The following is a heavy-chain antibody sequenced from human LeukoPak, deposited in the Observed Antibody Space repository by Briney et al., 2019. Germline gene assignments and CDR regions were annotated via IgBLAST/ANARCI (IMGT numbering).Heavy chain of an antibody. CDR1: GGSISSSSYH. CDR2: IYYSGNT. J-gene: IGHJ6*03. Sequence: PSETLSLTCTVSGGSISSSSYHWGWVRQPPGKGLEWIGSIYYSGNTYYNPSLKSRVTISVDTSRNQFSLRLSSVTAADAAVYYCARRRFITGLYHYYYMDVWGKGTTVTVSS. CDR3: ARRRFITGLYHYYYMDV. V-gene: IGHV4-39*01. D-gene: IGHD1-14*01.